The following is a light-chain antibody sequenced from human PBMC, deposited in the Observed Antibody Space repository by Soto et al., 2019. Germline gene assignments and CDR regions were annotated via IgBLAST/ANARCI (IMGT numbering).Light chain of an antibody. Sequence: EIVLTQSPATLSLSPGERATLSCRASQSVSSYLAWYQRKPGQAPRLLIYDASHRATGIPARFSGSGSGTDFTLTISSLEPEDFAVYYCQQRSNWLFTFGPGTKVDIK. V-gene: IGKV3-11*01. CDR2: DAS. J-gene: IGKJ3*01. CDR1: QSVSSY. CDR3: QQRSNWLFT.